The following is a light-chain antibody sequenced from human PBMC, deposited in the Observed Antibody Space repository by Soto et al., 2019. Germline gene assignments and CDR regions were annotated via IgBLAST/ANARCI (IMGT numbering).Light chain of an antibody. J-gene: IGKJ4*01. V-gene: IGKV3-20*01. Sequence: EIVLTQSAGTLSLSAGERATLSCGASQSVSRNYLAWYQQNTGQAPRLLIYDAFTRATGIPDRFSGSGSGADFTLTINRLEPEDFAVYFCQQYSRTPLTFGGGTKVDIK. CDR1: QSVSRNY. CDR3: QQYSRTPLT. CDR2: DAF.